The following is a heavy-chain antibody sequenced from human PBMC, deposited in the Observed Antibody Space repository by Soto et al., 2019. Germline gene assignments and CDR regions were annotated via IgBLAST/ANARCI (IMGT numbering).Heavy chain of an antibody. V-gene: IGHV4-34*01. J-gene: IGHJ6*02. Sequence: SETLSLTCPVYGGSFSGYYWSWIRQPPGKGLEWIGEINHSGSTNYNPSLKSRVTISVDTSKNQFSLKLSSVTAADTAVYYCARGGLGDFWSGYLNYYYYYYGMDVWGQGTTVTAP. D-gene: IGHD3-3*01. CDR1: GGSFSGYY. CDR2: INHSGST. CDR3: ARGGLGDFWSGYLNYYYYYYGMDV.